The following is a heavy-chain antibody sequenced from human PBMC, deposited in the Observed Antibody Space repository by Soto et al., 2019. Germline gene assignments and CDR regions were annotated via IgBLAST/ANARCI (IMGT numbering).Heavy chain of an antibody. CDR3: ARDVSPSYYDFWSGQRYGMDV. CDR1: GGSVSSGSYY. CDR2: IYYSGST. J-gene: IGHJ6*02. Sequence: SETLSLTCTVSGGSVSSGSYYWSWIRQPPGKGLEWIGYIYYSGSTNYNPSLKSRVTISVDTSKNQFSLKLSSVTAADTAVYYCARDVSPSYYDFWSGQRYGMDVWGQGTTVTVSS. V-gene: IGHV4-61*01. D-gene: IGHD3-3*01.